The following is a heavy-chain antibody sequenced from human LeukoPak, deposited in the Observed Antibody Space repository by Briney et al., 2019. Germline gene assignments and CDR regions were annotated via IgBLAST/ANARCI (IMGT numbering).Heavy chain of an antibody. CDR2: ISSSGSTI. V-gene: IGHV3-11*01. CDR1: GFTFSDYY. CDR3: ASPATYYGSGSYYY. J-gene: IGHJ4*02. D-gene: IGHD3-10*01. Sequence: PGGSLRLSCAAPGFTFSDYYMSWIRQAPGKGLEWVSYISSSGSTIYYADSVKGRITISRDNAKNSLYLQMNSLRAEATAVYYCASPATYYGSGSYYYWGQGTLVTVSS.